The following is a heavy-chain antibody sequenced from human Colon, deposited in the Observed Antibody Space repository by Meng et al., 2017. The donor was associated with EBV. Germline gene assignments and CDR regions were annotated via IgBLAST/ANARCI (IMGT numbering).Heavy chain of an antibody. J-gene: IGHJ5*02. CDR3: ARGPYCGGDCYWFDP. CDR2: IYHGGTT. D-gene: IGHD2-21*02. CDR1: GDSISSGDYS. V-gene: IGHV4-30-2*01. Sequence: PLLQESAPGLVQPSQPLSLTCAVSGDSISSGDYSWSWIRQPPGQGLEWIGYIYHGGTTYNTSLKSRVTISVDNSKNQFSLRLTSVTAADTAVYYCARGPYCGGDCYWFDPWGQGTLVTVSS.